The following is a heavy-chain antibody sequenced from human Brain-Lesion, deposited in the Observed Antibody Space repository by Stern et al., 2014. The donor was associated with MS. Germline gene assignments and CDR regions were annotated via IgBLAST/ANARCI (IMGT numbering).Heavy chain of an antibody. CDR1: GFTFDDYA. CDR2: ISWNSGTI. Sequence: EVQLVESGGDLVQPGRSLRLSCAAFGFTFDDYAMHWVRQAPGKGLEWVAGISWNSGTIGYADSVKGRFTTSRDNAYSSLYLQMNSLRPEDTALYYWARDITGSSVYFAYGGQGTLVTVPS. J-gene: IGHJ4*02. CDR3: ARDITGSSVYFAY. V-gene: IGHV3-9*01. D-gene: IGHD1-14*01.